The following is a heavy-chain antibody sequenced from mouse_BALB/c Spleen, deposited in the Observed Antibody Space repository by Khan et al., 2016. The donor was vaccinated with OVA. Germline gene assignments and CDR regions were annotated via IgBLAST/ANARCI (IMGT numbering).Heavy chain of an antibody. CDR1: GYTFTSDW. V-gene: IGHV1-4*01. J-gene: IGHJ2*01. Sequence: QVQLQQSGAELVKPGASVKMSCTASGYTFTSDWMHWIKQRPGQGLEWIGYINPTYGYTDYNQKFKDKATLTADKSSSTAYMQLSSLTSDDSAVYYCARDRIDYWGQGTALTVSS. CDR3: ARDRIDY. CDR2: INPTYGYT.